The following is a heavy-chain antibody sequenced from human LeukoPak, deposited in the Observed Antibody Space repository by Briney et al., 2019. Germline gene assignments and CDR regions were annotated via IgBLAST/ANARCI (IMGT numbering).Heavy chain of an antibody. V-gene: IGHV4-39*07. J-gene: IGHJ5*02. CDR1: GGSISSSSYY. D-gene: IGHD1-26*01. Sequence: SETLSLTCTVSGGSISSSSYYWGWIRQPPGKGLEWIGNIYYSGSTYYNPSLESRVTISIDTSKTQFSLKLSSVTAADTAVYYCARVLNWFDPWGQGTLVTVSS. CDR3: ARVLNWFDP. CDR2: IYYSGST.